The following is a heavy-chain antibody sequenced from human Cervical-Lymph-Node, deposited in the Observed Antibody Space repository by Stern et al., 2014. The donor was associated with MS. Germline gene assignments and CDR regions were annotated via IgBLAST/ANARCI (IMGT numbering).Heavy chain of an antibody. V-gene: IGHV1-69*01. Sequence: VQLVQSGAEVKKPGSSVKVSCKASGGTFSTYVISWVRQAPGQGLEWMGGLIPIFGAAHYAQKFQGRVTIIADESTSTAYLELSSLRSEDTAVYYCARGKTGDPNFDYWGQGTLVTVSS. CDR3: ARGKTGDPNFDY. J-gene: IGHJ4*02. CDR1: GGTFSTYV. CDR2: LIPIFGAA. D-gene: IGHD7-27*01.